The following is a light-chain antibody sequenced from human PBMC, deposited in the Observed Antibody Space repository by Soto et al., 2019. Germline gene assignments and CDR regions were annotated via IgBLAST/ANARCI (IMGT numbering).Light chain of an antibody. CDR3: QQYNDWPPMYT. V-gene: IGKV3-15*01. CDR1: QSVGSK. J-gene: IGKJ2*01. Sequence: EIVMTQSPDTLAMSPGERATLSCRASQSVGSKLAWYQQKPGQAPRLLIDGASTRATGIPARFSGSGSGTEFTLTITSLQSEDFAVYFCQQYNDWPPMYTFGQGTKLEIK. CDR2: GAS.